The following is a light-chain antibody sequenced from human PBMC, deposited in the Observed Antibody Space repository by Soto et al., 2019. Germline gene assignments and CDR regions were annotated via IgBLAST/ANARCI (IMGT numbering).Light chain of an antibody. V-gene: IGKV1-13*02. CDR2: AAS. J-gene: IGKJ5*01. Sequence: AIQLTQSPSSLSASVGDRVTITCRASQDITSALAWYQQKPGKAPNLLIYAASSLKSGVPSRFSGSGSGTDFTLTISSLQPEDFATSCCQRFNSYVITFGQGTRLETK. CDR1: QDITSA. CDR3: QRFNSYVIT.